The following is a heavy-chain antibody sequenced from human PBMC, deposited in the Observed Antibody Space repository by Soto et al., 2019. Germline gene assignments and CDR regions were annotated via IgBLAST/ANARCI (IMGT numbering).Heavy chain of an antibody. CDR3: ARVLRGVVNWFDP. D-gene: IGHD3-10*01. CDR1: GDTFTNFG. Sequence: HLVQSGPEVKKPGASVTVSCKTSGDTFTNFGLSWVRQAHGQGLEWMGWIATYNSNKNSAQKFHGRLTLTTATSTGTDYMELKRLEYDATAVYYCARVLRGVVNWFDPWGQGTLVTVSS. J-gene: IGHJ5*02. V-gene: IGHV1-18*01. CDR2: IATYNSNK.